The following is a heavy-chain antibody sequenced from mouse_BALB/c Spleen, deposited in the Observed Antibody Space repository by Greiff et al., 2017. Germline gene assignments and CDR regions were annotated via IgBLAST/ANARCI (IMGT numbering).Heavy chain of an antibody. CDR1: GYTFTSYW. J-gene: IGHJ4*01. D-gene: IGHD1-1*01. Sequence: EVQRVESGTVLARPGASVKMSCKASGYTFTSYWMHWVKQRPGQGLEWIGAIYPGNSDTSYNQKFKGKAKLTAVTSTSTAYMELSSLTNEDSAVYYCTRGAVVVPYAMDYWGQGTSVTVSS. CDR2: IYPGNSDT. V-gene: IGHV1-5*01. CDR3: TRGAVVVPYAMDY.